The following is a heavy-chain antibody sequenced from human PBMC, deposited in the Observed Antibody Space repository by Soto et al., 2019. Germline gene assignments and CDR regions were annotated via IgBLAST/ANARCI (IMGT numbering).Heavy chain of an antibody. CDR1: GFTFSSYG. V-gene: IGHV3-30*18. CDR3: AKDREQLVPNYYYGMDV. J-gene: IGHJ6*02. Sequence: GGSLRLSCAASGFTFSSYGMHWVRQAPGKGLEWVAVISYDGSNKYYADSVKGQFTISRDNSKNTLYLQMNSLRAEDTAVYYCAKDREQLVPNYYYGMDVWGQGTTVTVSS. CDR2: ISYDGSNK. D-gene: IGHD6-6*01.